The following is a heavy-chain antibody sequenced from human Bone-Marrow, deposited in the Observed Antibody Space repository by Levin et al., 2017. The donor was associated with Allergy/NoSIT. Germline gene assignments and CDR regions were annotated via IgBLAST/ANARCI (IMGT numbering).Heavy chain of an antibody. Sequence: GGSLRLSCAASGFTFADCAMHWVRQLPGKGLEWVSGINSRSDNIAYADSVKGRFTISRDNAKNSLYLEMNSLGPEDTALYYCAKDMAAGYTYGYWGYFDSWGQGTLVTVSS. CDR1: GFTFADCA. D-gene: IGHD5-18*01. V-gene: IGHV3-9*01. CDR2: INSRSDNI. J-gene: IGHJ4*02. CDR3: AKDMAAGYTYGYWGYFDS.